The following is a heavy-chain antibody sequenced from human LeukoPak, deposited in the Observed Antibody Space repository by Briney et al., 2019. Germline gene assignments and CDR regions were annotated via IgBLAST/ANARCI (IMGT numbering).Heavy chain of an antibody. Sequence: SETLSLTCTVSGGSISSYYWSWIRQPPGKGLEWIGYIYYSGVTNYSPSLYSRVTMLLDTSKNRFSLKLTSVTAADTAVYFCARAGDWNDLPYWGQGILVTVSS. CDR2: IYYSGVT. D-gene: IGHD1-1*01. V-gene: IGHV4-59*01. CDR1: GGSISSYY. CDR3: ARAGDWNDLPY. J-gene: IGHJ4*02.